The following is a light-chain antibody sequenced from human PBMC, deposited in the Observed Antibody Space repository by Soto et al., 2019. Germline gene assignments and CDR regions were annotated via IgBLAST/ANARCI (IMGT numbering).Light chain of an antibody. V-gene: IGKV3D-15*01. CDR1: QSVGSD. J-gene: IGKJ4*01. CDR2: DIF. Sequence: EVVMTQSPATLSVSPGERATLSCRASQSVGSDLAWYQQKPGQAPRLVIYDIFTRATSVPTRISGSGSGTEFTLTISSLQSEDFAVYYCQQYNSWPLTXGGGTKVDIK. CDR3: QQYNSWPLT.